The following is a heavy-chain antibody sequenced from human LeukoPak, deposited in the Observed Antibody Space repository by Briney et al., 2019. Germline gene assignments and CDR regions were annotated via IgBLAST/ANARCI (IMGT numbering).Heavy chain of an antibody. CDR1: GFTFSSYS. J-gene: IGHJ4*02. CDR2: ISSSSSYI. D-gene: IGHD6-13*01. V-gene: IGHV3-21*01. Sequence: GGSLRLSCAASGFTFSSYSMNWVRQAPGKGLEWVSSISSSSSYIYYADSVKGRFTISRDNAKNSLYLQMNSLRAEDTAVYYCARDYAIAAAAMGYWGQGTLVTVSS. CDR3: ARDYAIAAAAMGY.